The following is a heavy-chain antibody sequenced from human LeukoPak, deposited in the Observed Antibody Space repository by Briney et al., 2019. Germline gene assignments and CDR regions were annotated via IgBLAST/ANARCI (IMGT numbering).Heavy chain of an antibody. Sequence: GGSLRLSCAASGFTFSSYAMSWVRQAPGKGLEWVSAISGSGGSTYYADSVKGRFTISRDNSKNTLDLQMNSLRAEDTAVYYCAKDKGYYYDGSGYGWGQGTLVTVSS. V-gene: IGHV3-23*01. D-gene: IGHD3-22*01. CDR1: GFTFSSYA. CDR3: AKDKGYYYDGSGYG. J-gene: IGHJ4*02. CDR2: ISGSGGST.